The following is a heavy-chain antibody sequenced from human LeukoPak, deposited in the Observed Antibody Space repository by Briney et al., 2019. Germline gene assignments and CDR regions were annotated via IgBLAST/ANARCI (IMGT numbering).Heavy chain of an antibody. Sequence: GGSLRLSCAASGFTFSAYAISWVRQAPGKGLEWVSAISGSGGSTYYADSVKGRFTISRDNSKNTLYLQMNSLRAEDTAVYYCAKEEQWDYYYDSSGYYGSSFDYWGQGTLVTVSS. J-gene: IGHJ4*02. V-gene: IGHV3-23*01. CDR3: AKEEQWDYYYDSSGYYGSSFDY. CDR1: GFTFSAYA. CDR2: ISGSGGST. D-gene: IGHD3-22*01.